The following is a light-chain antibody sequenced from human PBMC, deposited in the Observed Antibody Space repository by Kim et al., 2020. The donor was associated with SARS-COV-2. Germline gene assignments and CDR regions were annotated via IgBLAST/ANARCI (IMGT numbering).Light chain of an antibody. J-gene: IGLJ2*01. V-gene: IGLV4-69*01. CDR2: VNNDGSH. Sequence: GKARCTLDSGHSGYALAWQQKQAEKGAGFLMHVNNDGSHIKGDGIPDRFSGSSSGVERYLTISNLQSEDEADYYCQTWDTDIYVVFGGGTQLTVL. CDR3: QTWDTDIYVV. CDR1: SGHSGYA.